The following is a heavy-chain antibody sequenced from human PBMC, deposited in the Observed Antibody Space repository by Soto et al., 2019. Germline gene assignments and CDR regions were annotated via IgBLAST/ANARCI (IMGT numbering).Heavy chain of an antibody. D-gene: IGHD6-19*01. Sequence: VQLVESGGGLVQPGGSLRLSCAAAGFTFSSYWMSWARQAPGKGLEWMANIKTDGSDKKYVDSVKGRFTISRDNAKNSLYLDMNSLTVEDTAVYYRVRGGWSVDYWGQGTLVTVSS. CDR2: IKTDGSDK. CDR3: VRGGWSVDY. J-gene: IGHJ4*02. V-gene: IGHV3-7*04. CDR1: GFTFSSYW.